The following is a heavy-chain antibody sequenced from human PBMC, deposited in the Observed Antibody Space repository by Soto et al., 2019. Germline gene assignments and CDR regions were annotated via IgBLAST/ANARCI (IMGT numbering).Heavy chain of an antibody. CDR1: GGSISSSSYY. CDR2: IYYSGST. V-gene: IGHV4-39*01. J-gene: IGHJ6*02. D-gene: IGHD3-22*01. Sequence: PSETLSLTCTVSGGSISSSSYYWGWIRQPPGKGLEWIGSIYYSGSTYYNPSLKSRVTISVDTSKNQFSLKLSSVTAADTAVYYCARHGCYYYDSSGYYSCYYGMDVWGQGTTFTVSS. CDR3: ARHGCYYYDSSGYYSCYYGMDV.